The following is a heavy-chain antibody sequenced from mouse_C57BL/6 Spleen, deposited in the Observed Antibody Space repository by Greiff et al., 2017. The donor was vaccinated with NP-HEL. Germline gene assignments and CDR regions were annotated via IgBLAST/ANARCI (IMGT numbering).Heavy chain of an antibody. J-gene: IGHJ4*01. CDR1: GFTFSDYG. V-gene: IGHV5-17*01. CDR3: AREEDYAMDY. CDR2: ISSGSSTI. Sequence: EVNVVESGGGLVKPGGSLKLSCAASGFTFSDYGMHWVRQAPEKGLEWVAYISSGSSTIYYADIVKGRFTISRDYAKNTLFLERTSLRSEDTAMYYCAREEDYAMDYWGQGTLVTVSS.